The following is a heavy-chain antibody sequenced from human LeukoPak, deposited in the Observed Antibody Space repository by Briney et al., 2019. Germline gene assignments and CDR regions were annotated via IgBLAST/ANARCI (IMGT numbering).Heavy chain of an antibody. D-gene: IGHD3-22*01. V-gene: IGHV4-39*07. CDR3: ARAPHFFYTSGSRYYFDY. Sequence: SETLSLTCSVSGGSIRSTTYYWGWIRRPPGTGLEWIVSIYYSGNTYYSPSLMSRVTISVDTSKNQFSLILRSVTAAATAVYYCARAPHFFYTSGSRYYFDYWGQGALVTVSS. J-gene: IGHJ4*02. CDR2: IYYSGNT. CDR1: GGSIRSTTYY.